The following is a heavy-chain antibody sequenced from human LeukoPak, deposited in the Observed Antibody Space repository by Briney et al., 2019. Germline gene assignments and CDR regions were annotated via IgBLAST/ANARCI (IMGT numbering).Heavy chain of an antibody. V-gene: IGHV3-23*01. D-gene: IGHD1-7*01. J-gene: IGHJ4*02. CDR2: ISASGYST. CDR3: AKDVYNWNFYFDY. CDR1: GFTFSSYA. Sequence: GGSLRLSCAASGFTFSSYAMSWVRQAPGKGLEWVSAISASGYSTYYADSVKGRFTISRDNSKKTLYLQMNSLRAEDTAIFYCAKDVYNWNFYFDYWGQGTLVTVSS.